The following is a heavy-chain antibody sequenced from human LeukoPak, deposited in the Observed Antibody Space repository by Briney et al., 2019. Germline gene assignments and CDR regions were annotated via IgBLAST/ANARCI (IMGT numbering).Heavy chain of an antibody. V-gene: IGHV4-39*01. D-gene: IGHD2-21*02. J-gene: IGHJ5*02. CDR3: AKVAVTGYNWFDP. CDR2: IYYSGST. CDR1: GGSIASSSYY. Sequence: PSETLSLTCTVSGGSIASSSYYWGWIRQPPGKGLEWIGSIYYSGSTYDNPSLKSRVTISVDTSKNQFSLKLSSVTAADTAVYYCAKVAVTGYNWFDPWGQGTLVTVSS.